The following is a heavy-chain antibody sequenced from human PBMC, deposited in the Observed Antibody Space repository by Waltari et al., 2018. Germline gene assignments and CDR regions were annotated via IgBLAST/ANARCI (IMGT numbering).Heavy chain of an antibody. V-gene: IGHV4-34*01. J-gene: IGHJ4*02. CDR2: IHPSGST. Sequence: QVQLQQWGAGLLKPSETLSPTCAVYGGSLSSYYCSWVRQTPGKGLEWIGEIHPSGSTDYNPSLKSRVSISVDTSKNQFSLNLNSVTAADTAVYYCARGEDAYKGGSNWGQGTLVTVSS. CDR1: GGSLSSYY. D-gene: IGHD3-16*01. CDR3: ARGEDAYKGGSN.